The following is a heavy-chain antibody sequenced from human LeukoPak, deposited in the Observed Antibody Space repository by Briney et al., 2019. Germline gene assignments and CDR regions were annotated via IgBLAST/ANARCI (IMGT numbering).Heavy chain of an antibody. CDR2: ISSNGGST. CDR3: TRDRLGWFDA. J-gene: IGHJ5*02. Sequence: GGSLRLSCSASGFTFSSYAMHWVRQAPGKGLEYVSAISSNGGSTHYADSVKGRFTISRDDAKNTLYLQMNDLGAEDTAMYYCTRDRLGWFDAWGQGTQVTVSS. V-gene: IGHV3-64*04. D-gene: IGHD7-27*01. CDR1: GFTFSSYA.